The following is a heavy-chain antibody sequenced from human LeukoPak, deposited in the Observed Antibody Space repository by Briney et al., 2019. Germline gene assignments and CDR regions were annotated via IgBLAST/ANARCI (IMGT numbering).Heavy chain of an antibody. Sequence: GGSLRLSCAASGLTFSSYWMSWVRQAPGKGLEWVANIKQDGSEKYYVDSVKGRFTISRDNAKNSLYLQMNSLRAEDTAVYYCASALYDYAERGYWGQGTLVTVSS. D-gene: IGHD3-16*01. CDR1: GLTFSSYW. V-gene: IGHV3-7*01. CDR3: ASALYDYAERGY. J-gene: IGHJ4*02. CDR2: IKQDGSEK.